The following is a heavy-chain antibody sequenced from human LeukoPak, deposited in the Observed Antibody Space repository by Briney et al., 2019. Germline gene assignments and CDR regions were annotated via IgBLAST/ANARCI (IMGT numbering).Heavy chain of an antibody. D-gene: IGHD3-16*01. CDR3: ARDIERERGGYYFDY. Sequence: ASVKVSCKASGYTVTGYDMHWVRQAPGQGLEWMGWINPNSGGTNYAQKFQGRVTMTRDTSISTAYMELSRLRSDDTAVYYCARDIERERGGYYFDYWGQGTLVTVSS. J-gene: IGHJ4*02. CDR2: INPNSGGT. V-gene: IGHV1-2*02. CDR1: GYTVTGYD.